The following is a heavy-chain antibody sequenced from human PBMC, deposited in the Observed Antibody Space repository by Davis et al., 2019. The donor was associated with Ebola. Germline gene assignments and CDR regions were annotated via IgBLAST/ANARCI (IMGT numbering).Heavy chain of an antibody. CDR1: GGTFSRFA. Sequence: SVKVSCKAFGGTFSRFAINWVRQAPGQGLEWMGEIKPLLGTTTYAQKFQGRVTIIADESMSTIYMEVSSLKSDDTAIYYCASKGDLLRSGDAFHIWGQGTVVTVS. CDR2: IKPLLGTT. CDR3: ASKGDLLRSGDAFHI. J-gene: IGHJ3*02. D-gene: IGHD1-26*01. V-gene: IGHV1-69*13.